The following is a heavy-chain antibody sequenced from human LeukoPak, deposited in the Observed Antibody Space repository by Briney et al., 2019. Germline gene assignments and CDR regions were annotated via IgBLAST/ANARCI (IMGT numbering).Heavy chain of an antibody. J-gene: IGHJ4*02. D-gene: IGHD6-6*01. CDR3: ARDPPSSSGTHFDY. CDR1: GFTVSNNY. V-gene: IGHV3-66*01. CDR2: IYSGDNT. Sequence: PGGSLRLSCAASGFTVSNNYMSWVRQAPGKGLEWVSVIYSGDNTYYVESVKGRFTISRDNAKNTLYLQMNSLRAEDTAVYYCARDPPSSSGTHFDYWGQGTLVTVSS.